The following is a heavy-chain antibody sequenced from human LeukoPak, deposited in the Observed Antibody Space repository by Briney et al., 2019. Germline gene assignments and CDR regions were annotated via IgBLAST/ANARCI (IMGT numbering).Heavy chain of an antibody. Sequence: GASVKVSCKASGYSFTSNYIHWVRQAPGQGLEWMGMIYPRDGSTSYAQKFQGRVTVTRDTSTSTVHMELSGLRSEDTAVYYCAREAYSSDLSWGQGTLVTVSS. CDR2: IYPRDGST. V-gene: IGHV1-46*01. CDR3: AREAYSSDLS. CDR1: GYSFTSNY. D-gene: IGHD6-25*01. J-gene: IGHJ5*02.